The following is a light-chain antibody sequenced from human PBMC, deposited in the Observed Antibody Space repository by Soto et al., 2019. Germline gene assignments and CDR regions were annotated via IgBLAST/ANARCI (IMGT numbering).Light chain of an antibody. CDR3: QQRRNWPLP. CDR2: DAS. Sequence: EIVLTQSPATLSLSPGERATLSCRAGQSGSNYLAWYQQKPGQAPKLLISDASNRTTGIPARHRGSGSGTDFTLTIASLEPEDFAVYYCQQRRNWPLPFGGGTKVEIK. J-gene: IGKJ4*01. CDR1: QSGSNY. V-gene: IGKV3-11*01.